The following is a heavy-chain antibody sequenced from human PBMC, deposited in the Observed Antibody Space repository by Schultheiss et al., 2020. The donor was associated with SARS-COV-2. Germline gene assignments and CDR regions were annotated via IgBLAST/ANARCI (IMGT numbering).Heavy chain of an antibody. CDR1: GGSFSGYY. CDR2: IYTSGST. Sequence: SETLSLTCAVYGGSFSGYYWSWIRQPPGKGLEWIGRIYTSGSTNYNPSLKSRVTMSVDTSKNQFSLKLSSVTAADTAVYYCARGDVVVMQLWGQGTLVTVSS. V-gene: IGHV4-59*10. CDR3: ARGDVVVMQL. D-gene: IGHD2-21*01. J-gene: IGHJ4*02.